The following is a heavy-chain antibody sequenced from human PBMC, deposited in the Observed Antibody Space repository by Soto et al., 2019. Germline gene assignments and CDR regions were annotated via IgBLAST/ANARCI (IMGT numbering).Heavy chain of an antibody. D-gene: IGHD6-13*01. CDR3: ARVSAFVAAAVYFDY. CDR2: IYYSGST. Sequence: QVQLQESGPGLVKPSQTLSLTCTVSGGSISSGGYYWSWIRQHPGKGLEWIGYIYYSGSTYYNPSLKSRVTISVDTSKNQFSLKLSSVTAADTAVYYCARVSAFVAAAVYFDYWGQGTLVTVSS. CDR1: GGSISSGGYY. V-gene: IGHV4-31*03. J-gene: IGHJ4*02.